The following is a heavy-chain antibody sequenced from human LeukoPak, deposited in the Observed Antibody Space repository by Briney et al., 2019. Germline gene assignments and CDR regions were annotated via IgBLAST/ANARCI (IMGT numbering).Heavy chain of an antibody. CDR1: GGSISNYY. Sequence: SETLSLTCTVSGGSISNYYWSWIRQPPGKGLEWIGYIYYSGTTNYNPSLKSRVTISVDTSKNQFSLKLNSVTAADTAVYYCTYSSAYYYLDYWGQGTLVTVYS. D-gene: IGHD3-22*01. V-gene: IGHV4-59*08. CDR2: IYYSGTT. CDR3: TYSSAYYYLDY. J-gene: IGHJ4*02.